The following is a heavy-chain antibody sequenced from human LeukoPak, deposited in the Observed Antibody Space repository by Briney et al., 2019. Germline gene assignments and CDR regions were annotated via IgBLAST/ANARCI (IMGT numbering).Heavy chain of an antibody. V-gene: IGHV4-39*01. D-gene: IGHD2-15*01. CDR1: GGSISSSSYY. CDR2: IYYSGST. Sequence: SETLSLTCTVSGGSISSSSYYWGWIRQPPGKGLEWIGSIYYSGSTYYNPSLKSRVTISVDTSKNQFSLKLSSVTAADTAVYYCARRVVVVAATGNWFDPWGQGTPVTVSS. CDR3: ARRVVVVAATGNWFDP. J-gene: IGHJ5*02.